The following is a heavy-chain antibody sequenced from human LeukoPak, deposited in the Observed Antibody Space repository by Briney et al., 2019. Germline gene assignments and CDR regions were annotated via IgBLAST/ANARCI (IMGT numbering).Heavy chain of an antibody. CDR3: AKDPHGSYGPRYFFDS. CDR1: GFTFSSYA. CDR2: IWYDETYK. D-gene: IGHD5-18*01. V-gene: IGHV3-33*06. J-gene: IGHJ4*02. Sequence: GGSLRLSCAASGFTFSSYAMHWVRQAPGKGLEWVAVIWYDETYKYYADSVKGRFTISRDNSKNTLYLQMNSLSAEHTALYYCAKDPHGSYGPRYFFDSWGQGTLVTVSS.